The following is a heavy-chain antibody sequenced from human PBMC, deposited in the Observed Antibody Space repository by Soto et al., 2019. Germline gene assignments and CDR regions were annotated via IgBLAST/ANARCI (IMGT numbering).Heavy chain of an antibody. Sequence: SVKVSCKASGGTFSSYAISWVRQAPGQGLEWMGGIIPIFGTANYAQKFQGRVTITADESTSTAYMELSSLRSEDTAVYYCARPLQSTYYYYYGMDVWGQGTMVTVSS. CDR3: ARPLQSTYYYYYGMDV. V-gene: IGHV1-69*13. D-gene: IGHD4-4*01. CDR2: IIPIFGTA. CDR1: GGTFSSYA. J-gene: IGHJ6*02.